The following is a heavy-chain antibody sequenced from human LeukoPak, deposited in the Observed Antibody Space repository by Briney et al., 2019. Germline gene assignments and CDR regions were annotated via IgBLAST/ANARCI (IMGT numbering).Heavy chain of an antibody. CDR1: GFTFSSYG. Sequence: PGGSLRLSCAASGFTFSSYGMHWVRQVPGKGLERVAFVRYDGSNKYYADSVKGRFTISRDNSKNTLYLQMNSLRAEDTAVYYCAKLSNPPHGDNYDYWARGTLVTVSS. D-gene: IGHD4-17*01. J-gene: IGHJ4*02. CDR3: AKLSNPPHGDNYDY. V-gene: IGHV3-30*02. CDR2: VRYDGSNK.